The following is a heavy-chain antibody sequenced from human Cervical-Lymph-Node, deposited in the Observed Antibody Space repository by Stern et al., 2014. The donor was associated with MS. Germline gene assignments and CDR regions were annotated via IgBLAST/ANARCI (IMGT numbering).Heavy chain of an antibody. CDR3: ARWDTRYGYYYGLDV. CDR1: GGSISSGGYC. J-gene: IGHJ6*02. Sequence: QLQLQESGPGLVKPSQTLSLTCTVSGGSISSGGYCWSWIRQRPGKGPEWMGDIYYSGNTYYNPSLESRVTISVDTSKSQFSLKLSSVTAADTAVYYCARWDTRYGYYYGLDVWGQGTTVTVSS. V-gene: IGHV4-31*03. D-gene: IGHD5-18*01. CDR2: IYYSGNT.